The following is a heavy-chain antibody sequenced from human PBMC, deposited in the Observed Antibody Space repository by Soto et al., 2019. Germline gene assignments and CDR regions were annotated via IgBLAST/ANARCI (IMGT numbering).Heavy chain of an antibody. Sequence: PGESLKISCAASGFTFSSYSMNWVRQAPGKGLEWVSYISSSSSTIYYADSVKGRFTISRDNAKNSLYLQMNSLRAEDTAVYYCARDTGGAAYSSGWYGYWGQGTLVTVSS. J-gene: IGHJ4*02. CDR2: ISSSSSTI. V-gene: IGHV3-48*01. CDR1: GFTFSSYS. CDR3: ARDTGGAAYSSGWYGY. D-gene: IGHD6-19*01.